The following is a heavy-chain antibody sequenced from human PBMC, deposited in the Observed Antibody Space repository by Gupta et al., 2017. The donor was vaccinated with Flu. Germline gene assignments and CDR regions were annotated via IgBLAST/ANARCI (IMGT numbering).Heavy chain of an antibody. D-gene: IGHD3-9*01. V-gene: IGHV4-34*10. J-gene: IGHJ1*01. CDR3: AQVGGKYFKKWAFFQH. CDR2: INDRGMS. Sequence: WSWIRQSTGKGMEWIGEINDRGMSRYNQSLESRITMSLDTAHNQFSLNLESVSAADTGTYYGAQVGGKYFKKWAFFQHWGHGTLGTVS.